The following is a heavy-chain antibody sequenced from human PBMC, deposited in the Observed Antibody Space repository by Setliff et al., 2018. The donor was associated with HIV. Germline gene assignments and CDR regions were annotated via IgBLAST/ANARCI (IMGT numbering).Heavy chain of an antibody. Sequence: SVKVSCKASGGSFSRSAISWVRQAPGQGLEWMGGIIPMFDTADYAERFHGRVTMTADESTSTVYMELSRLRPEDTAVYYCARDLGGDDSRYWYFDVWGRGTLVTVS. D-gene: IGHD2-21*02. J-gene: IGHJ2*01. V-gene: IGHV1-69*13. CDR1: GGSFSRSA. CDR2: IIPMFDTA. CDR3: ARDLGGDDSRYWYFDV.